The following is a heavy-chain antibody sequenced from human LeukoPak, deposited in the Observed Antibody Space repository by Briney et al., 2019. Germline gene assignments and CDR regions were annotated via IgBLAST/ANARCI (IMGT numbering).Heavy chain of an antibody. CDR3: ARDMYYYDSSGYYRDAFDI. D-gene: IGHD3-22*01. Sequence: ASVKVSCKXSGYTFTSYGISWVRQAPGQGLEWMGWISAYNGNTNYSQKLQGRGTMTTDTSTSTAYMELRSLRSDDTAVYYCARDMYYYDSSGYYRDAFDIWGQGTMVTVSS. CDR2: ISAYNGNT. V-gene: IGHV1-18*01. J-gene: IGHJ3*02. CDR1: GYTFTSYG.